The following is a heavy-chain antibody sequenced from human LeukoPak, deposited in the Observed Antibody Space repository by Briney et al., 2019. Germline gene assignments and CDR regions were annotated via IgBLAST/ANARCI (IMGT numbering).Heavy chain of an antibody. D-gene: IGHD6-19*01. CDR1: GGSFSGYY. J-gene: IGHJ4*02. V-gene: IGHV4-34*01. Sequence: SETLSLTCAVYGGSFSGYYWSWIRQPPGKGLEWIGEINHSGSTNYNPSLKSRVTISVDTSKNQFSLKLSSVTAADTAVYYCARGLQQWLVWRPYFDYWGQGTLVTVSS. CDR3: ARGLQQWLVWRPYFDY. CDR2: INHSGST.